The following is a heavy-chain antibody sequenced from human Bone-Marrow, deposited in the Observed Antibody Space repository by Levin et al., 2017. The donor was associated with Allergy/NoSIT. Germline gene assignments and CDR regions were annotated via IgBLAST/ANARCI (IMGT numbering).Heavy chain of an antibody. Sequence: SETLSLTCAVYGGSFSGYYWSWIRQPPGKGLEWIGEINHSGSTNYNPSLKSRVTISVDTSKNQFSLKLSSVTAADTAVYYCARGGVRRRYCSGGSCYSRGFDYWGQGTLVTVSS. CDR1: GGSFSGYY. CDR2: INHSGST. J-gene: IGHJ4*02. V-gene: IGHV4-34*01. D-gene: IGHD2-15*01. CDR3: ARGGVRRRYCSGGSCYSRGFDY.